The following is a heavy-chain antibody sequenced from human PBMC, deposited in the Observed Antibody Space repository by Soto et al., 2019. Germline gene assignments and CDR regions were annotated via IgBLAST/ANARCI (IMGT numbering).Heavy chain of an antibody. J-gene: IGHJ4*02. CDR2: IYYSGST. D-gene: IGHD2-15*01. V-gene: IGHV4-59*08. CDR3: ARLDCSGGRSYSGFHY. CDR1: GGSISSYY. Sequence: PSETLSLTCTVSGGSISSYYWSWIRQPPGKGLEWIGYIYYSGSTNYNPSLKSRVTISVDTSKNQFSLKLSSVTAADTAVYYCARLDCSGGRSYSGFHYSCQTALVTVFS.